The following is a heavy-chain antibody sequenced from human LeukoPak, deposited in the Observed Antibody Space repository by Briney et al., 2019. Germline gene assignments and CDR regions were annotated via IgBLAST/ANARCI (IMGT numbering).Heavy chain of an antibody. V-gene: IGHV4-34*01. CDR1: GGSFSGYY. Sequence: SETLSLTCAVYGGSFSGYYWSWIRQPPGKGLEWIGEINHSGSTNYNPSLKSRVTISVDTSKNQFSLKLSSVTAADTAVYYCARGVAAAQAFDYWGQGTLVTVSS. J-gene: IGHJ4*02. CDR3: ARGVAAAQAFDY. D-gene: IGHD6-13*01. CDR2: INHSGST.